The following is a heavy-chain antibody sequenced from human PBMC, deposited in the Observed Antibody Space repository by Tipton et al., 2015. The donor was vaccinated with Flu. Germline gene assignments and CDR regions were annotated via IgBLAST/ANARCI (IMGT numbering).Heavy chain of an antibody. CDR2: IYTSGNT. Sequence: TLSLTCTVSGGSISSGSYYWSWIRQPAGKGLEWIGRIYTSGNTNYNPSLKSRVTISVDTSKNQFSLKLSSVTAADTAVYYCARDRITMVRGVPHDAFDIWGQGTMVTVSS. CDR1: GGSISSGSYY. CDR3: ARDRITMVRGVPHDAFDI. V-gene: IGHV4-61*02. J-gene: IGHJ3*02. D-gene: IGHD3-10*01.